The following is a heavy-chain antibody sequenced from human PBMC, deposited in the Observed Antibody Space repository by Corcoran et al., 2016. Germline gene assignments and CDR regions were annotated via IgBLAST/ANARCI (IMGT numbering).Heavy chain of an antibody. CDR3: TRKGNDVVALDY. Sequence: EVQLVESGGGLVQPGGSLRLSCAASGFTFSSFDMHWVRQATGKGLEWVSAIGTAGDTYYPGSVKGRFTISRENAKNSLYLQMNSLRAVDTAVYYCTRKGNDVVALDYWGQGTLVTVSS. J-gene: IGHJ4*02. CDR1: GFTFSSFD. D-gene: IGHD2-15*01. V-gene: IGHV3-13*01. CDR2: IGTAGDT.